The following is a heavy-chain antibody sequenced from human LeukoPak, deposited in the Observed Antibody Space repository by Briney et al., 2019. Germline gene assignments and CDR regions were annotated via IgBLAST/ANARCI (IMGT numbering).Heavy chain of an antibody. V-gene: IGHV4-39*01. CDR2: IYYSGST. CDR1: GGSISNTNYY. Sequence: SETLSLTCFVSGGSISNTNYYWAWIRQPPGKGLEWIGSIYYSGSTYYNPSLKSRVTISVDTSKNQFSLKLSSVTAADTAVYYCARHTAPSRVVVPAGMRVRNWFDPWGQGTLVTVSS. D-gene: IGHD2-2*01. J-gene: IGHJ5*02. CDR3: ARHTAPSRVVVPAGMRVRNWFDP.